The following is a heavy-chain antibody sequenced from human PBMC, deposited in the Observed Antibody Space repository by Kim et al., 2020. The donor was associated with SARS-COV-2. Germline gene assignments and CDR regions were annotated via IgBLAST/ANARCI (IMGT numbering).Heavy chain of an antibody. CDR3: ATDLGKCIDS. CDR1: GFTFSSYS. V-gene: IGHV3-7*01. D-gene: IGHD1-26*01. J-gene: IGHJ5*01. Sequence: GGSLRLSCAASGFTFSSYSITWVRQAPGKGLEWVADINHDGSNKYYADSVRGRFTISRDSSKNSLYLHMNSLRADETGVYYCATDLGKCIDS. CDR2: INHDGSNK.